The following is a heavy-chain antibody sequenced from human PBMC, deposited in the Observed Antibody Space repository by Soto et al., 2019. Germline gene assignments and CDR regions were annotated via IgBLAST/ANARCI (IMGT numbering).Heavy chain of an antibody. Sequence: PGGSLRLSCAASGFTFSSAWINWVRQTPGRGLEWVGRIKSEADGGTTDFAARVRGRFVISRDDSRDMMNMQMNSLKTEDTGFYYFTKDSLFTQMLVRFDFGALGPLVTVSS. V-gene: IGHV3-15*07. CDR3: TKDSLFTQMLVRFDF. J-gene: IGHJ4*01. CDR2: IKSEADGGTT. D-gene: IGHD3-10*02. CDR1: GFTFSSAW.